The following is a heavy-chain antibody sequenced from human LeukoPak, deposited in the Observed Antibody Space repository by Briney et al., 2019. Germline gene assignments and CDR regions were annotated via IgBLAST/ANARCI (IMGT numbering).Heavy chain of an antibody. CDR3: TRDPIMGAPDYFGY. D-gene: IGHD1-26*01. V-gene: IGHV3-30*04. CDR1: GFTFNNYV. Sequence: GRSLRLSCAASGFTFNNYVMHWVRQAPGKGLEWVAVMSIDGNLKFYADSVRGRFTISRDNSRNTLYLELNSLRVEDTAVYYCTRDPIMGAPDYFGYWGQGTLVAVSS. J-gene: IGHJ4*02. CDR2: MSIDGNLK.